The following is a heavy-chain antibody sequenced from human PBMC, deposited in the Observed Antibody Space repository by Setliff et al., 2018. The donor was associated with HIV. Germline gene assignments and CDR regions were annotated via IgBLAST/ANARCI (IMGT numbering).Heavy chain of an antibody. Sequence: ASVKVSCKASGYTFTSNGISWVRQAPGQGLEWMGWISAYNGNTNYAQKLQGRVTMTTDTSTSTAYMELRSLRSDDTAVYYCARDDGGYNYAEASDVWGQGTMVTVSS. V-gene: IGHV1-18*01. D-gene: IGHD3-16*01. CDR1: GYTFTSNG. CDR3: ARDDGGYNYAEASDV. J-gene: IGHJ3*01. CDR2: ISAYNGNT.